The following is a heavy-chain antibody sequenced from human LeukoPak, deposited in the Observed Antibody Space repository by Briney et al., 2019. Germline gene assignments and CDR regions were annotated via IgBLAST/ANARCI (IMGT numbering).Heavy chain of an antibody. CDR1: RFTFSSYG. CDR3: ARDLLDYGDYSWFDP. V-gene: IGHV3-30*02. D-gene: IGHD4-17*01. J-gene: IGHJ5*02. Sequence: GGSLRLSCAASRFTFSSYGMHWVRQAPGKGLEWVAYIQYDGSNEQYADSVKGRFSISRDSSKNILYLQMNSLRAEDTAVYYCARDLLDYGDYSWFDPWGQGTLVTVSS. CDR2: IQYDGSNE.